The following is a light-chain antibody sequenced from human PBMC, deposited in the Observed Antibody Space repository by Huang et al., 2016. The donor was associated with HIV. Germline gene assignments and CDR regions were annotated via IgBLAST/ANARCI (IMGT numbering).Light chain of an antibody. Sequence: IVMTQSPATLSVSPGERATLSCRANRSVSSNLAWYQQRPGQAPRLLIYGSSTRAPGIPARFSGSGAGTDFSLTISSLQSEDFARYYCHQYNNWLLSFGGGTRVDI. CDR2: GSS. J-gene: IGKJ4*01. CDR3: HQYNNWLLS. V-gene: IGKV3-15*01. CDR1: RSVSSN.